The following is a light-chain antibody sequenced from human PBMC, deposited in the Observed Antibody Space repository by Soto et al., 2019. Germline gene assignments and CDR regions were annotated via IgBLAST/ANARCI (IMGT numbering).Light chain of an antibody. V-gene: IGKV3-15*01. J-gene: IGKJ4*01. CDR3: QQYNALIT. Sequence: IVMTQSPATLSVSPGERVTLSCRASQSVSSHLAWYQQKPGQSPRLLIYATSTRANGIPARFSGSGSGTEFTLTITSLQSEDFALYFCQQYNALITFGGGTKVEIK. CDR1: QSVSSH. CDR2: ATS.